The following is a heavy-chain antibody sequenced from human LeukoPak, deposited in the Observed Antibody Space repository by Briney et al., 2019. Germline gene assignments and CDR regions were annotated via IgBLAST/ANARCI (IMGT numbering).Heavy chain of an antibody. J-gene: IGHJ2*01. Sequence: SEPLSLTCTVSGGSFSSGGYWWSWIRQHPGEGLERIGYIHYRGSTYYNPYLKSRVTLSVDPSKSQFSLRLSSVDAADTAVYYCARAILTASGYVWQFDLWGRGALVTVSS. CDR2: IHYRGST. D-gene: IGHD3-3*01. V-gene: IGHV4-31*03. CDR1: GGSFSSGGYW. CDR3: ARAILTASGYVWQFDL.